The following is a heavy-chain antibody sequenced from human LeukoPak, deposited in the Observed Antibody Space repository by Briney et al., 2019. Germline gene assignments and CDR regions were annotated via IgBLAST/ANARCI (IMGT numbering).Heavy chain of an antibody. J-gene: IGHJ2*01. CDR2: IYYSGST. CDR3: ARDAYSSSSSWYFDL. V-gene: IGHV4-39*07. Sequence: SETLSLTCTVSGGSISSSSYYWGWIRQPPGKGLEWIGSIYYSGSTNYNPSLKSRVTISVDTSKNQFSLKLSSVTAADTAVYYCARDAYSSSSSWYFDLWGRGTLVTVSS. CDR1: GGSISSSSYY. D-gene: IGHD6-6*01.